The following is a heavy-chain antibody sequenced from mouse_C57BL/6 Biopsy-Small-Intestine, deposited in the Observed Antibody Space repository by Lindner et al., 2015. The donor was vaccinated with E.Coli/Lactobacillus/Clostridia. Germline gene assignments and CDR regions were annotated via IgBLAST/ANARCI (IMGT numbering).Heavy chain of an antibody. CDR2: IDPEDGKT. CDR3: ANSNSAWFAY. V-gene: IGHV14-2*01. D-gene: IGHD2-5*01. Sequence: VQLQESGAELVXPGVSVKLSCTASGFNNKDYYIHWVKQRTEQGLEWIGRIDPEDGKTKYAPKFQGKATITADTSSNTAYLQLSSLTSEDTAVYYCANSNSAWFAYWGQGTLVTVSA. CDR1: GFNNKDYY. J-gene: IGHJ3*01.